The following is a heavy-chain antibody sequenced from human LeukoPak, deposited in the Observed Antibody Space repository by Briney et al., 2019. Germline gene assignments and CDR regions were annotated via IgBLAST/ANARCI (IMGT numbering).Heavy chain of an antibody. D-gene: IGHD3-3*01. CDR2: ISAYKGNT. V-gene: IGHV1-18*01. J-gene: IGHJ5*02. Sequence: ASMKVSCKASGYTFTSCGISWVRQAPGQGLEWMGWISAYKGNTNYAQKLQGRVTMTTDTSTSTAYMEQRRLRSEDTAVYYCARAVTIFGVVTRFDPWGQGTLVTVSS. CDR3: ARAVTIFGVVTRFDP. CDR1: GYTFTSCG.